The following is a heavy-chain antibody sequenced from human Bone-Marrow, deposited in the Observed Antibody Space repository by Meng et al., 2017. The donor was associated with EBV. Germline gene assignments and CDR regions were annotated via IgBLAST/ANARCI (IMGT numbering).Heavy chain of an antibody. Sequence: WGPGLDDPARILRLSFAVLDWSFYAYSWGAIRQPPGKGLEWIGDIYHSGGSNYSPSLESRVTISVDTSKNQLSLKLISVIAADTAVYYCARGVMSHYYGSASHDYWGQGTLVTVSS. D-gene: IGHD3-10*01. J-gene: IGHJ4*02. CDR1: DWSFYAYS. CDR2: IYHSGGS. V-gene: IGHV4-34*01. CDR3: ARGVMSHYYGSASHDY.